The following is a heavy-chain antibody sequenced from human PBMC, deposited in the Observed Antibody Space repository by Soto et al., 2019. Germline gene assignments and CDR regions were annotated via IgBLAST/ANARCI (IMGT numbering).Heavy chain of an antibody. D-gene: IGHD6-13*01. J-gene: IGHJ6*02. Sequence: GGSLRLSCAASGFTFIKYSVNFVRHSPFKCLEWVSSISSRSTYIFYADSVKGRFTISRDNAKNSLYLQMNSLRAEDTGVYYCARPRLPAAGDYYYYYGMDVWGQGTTVTVSS. CDR3: ARPRLPAAGDYYYYYGMDV. V-gene: IGHV3-21*01. CDR1: GFTFIKYS. CDR2: ISSRSTYI.